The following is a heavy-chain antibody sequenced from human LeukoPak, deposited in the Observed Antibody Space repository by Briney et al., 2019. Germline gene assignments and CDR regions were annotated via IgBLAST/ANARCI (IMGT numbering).Heavy chain of an antibody. J-gene: IGHJ4*02. CDR2: IKQDGSEK. D-gene: IGHD3-10*01. CDR1: GFTFSNYW. CDR3: ARGVTSAN. V-gene: IGHV3-7*01. Sequence: GGSLRLSCAASGFTFSNYWMTWVRQAPGKGLEWVANIKQDGSEKNYVDSVKGRFTISRDNAENLLYLQMNSLRVEDTAVYYCARGVTSANWGQGTLVTVSS.